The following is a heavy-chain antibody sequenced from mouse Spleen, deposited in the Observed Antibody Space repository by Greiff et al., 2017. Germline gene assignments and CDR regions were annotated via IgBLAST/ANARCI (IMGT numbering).Heavy chain of an antibody. V-gene: IGHV1-69*01. CDR3: ARGHGSSGYFDV. D-gene: IGHD1-1*01. CDR2: IDPSDSYT. J-gene: IGHJ1*03. CDR1: GYTFTSYW. Sequence: QVQLQQPGAELVMPGASVKLSCKASGYTFTSYWMHWVKQRPGQGLEWIGEIDPSDSYTNYNQKFKGKATLTVDKSSSTAYMQLSSLTSEDSAVYYCARGHGSSGYFDVWGTGTTVTVSS.